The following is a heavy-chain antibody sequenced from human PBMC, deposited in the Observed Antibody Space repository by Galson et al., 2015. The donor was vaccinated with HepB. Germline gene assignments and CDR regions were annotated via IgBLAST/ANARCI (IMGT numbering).Heavy chain of an antibody. Sequence: SLRLSCAASGFTFSSYWMTWVRQAPGKGLEWVANINQDGAKKNYVDSVKGRFTISRDNAKNSLYLQINSLRVEDTAFYYCAKSPYHYVSSGVDYWGQGTLVTVSS. CDR3: AKSPYHYVSSGVDY. V-gene: IGHV3-7*03. J-gene: IGHJ4*02. D-gene: IGHD3-22*01. CDR1: GFTFSSYW. CDR2: INQDGAKK.